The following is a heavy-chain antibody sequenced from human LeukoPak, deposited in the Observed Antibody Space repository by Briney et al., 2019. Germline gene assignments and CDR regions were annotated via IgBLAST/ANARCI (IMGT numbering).Heavy chain of an antibody. D-gene: IGHD3-9*01. CDR2: INPNSGGT. Sequence: GASVKVSCKASGYTFTSYGISWVRQAPGQGLEWMGWINPNSGGTNYAQKFQGRVTMTRDTSISTAYMELSRLRSDDTAVYYCARDGALRYFDWLPNYYYYMDVWGKGTTVTVSS. J-gene: IGHJ6*03. V-gene: IGHV1-2*02. CDR3: ARDGALRYFDWLPNYYYYMDV. CDR1: GYTFTSYG.